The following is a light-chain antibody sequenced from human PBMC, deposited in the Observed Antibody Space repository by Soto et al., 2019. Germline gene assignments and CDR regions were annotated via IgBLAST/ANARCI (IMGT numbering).Light chain of an antibody. CDR3: QQYGRSPTT. V-gene: IGKV3-20*01. Sequence: EIVTTQSPATLSVSPGERATLSCRASQSVSSNLAWYQQKRGQAPRFLIYGASSRATGIPDRFSGSGSGTDFTLTISRLEPEDFAVYYCQQYGRSPTTFGQGTKVDIK. J-gene: IGKJ1*01. CDR2: GAS. CDR1: QSVSSN.